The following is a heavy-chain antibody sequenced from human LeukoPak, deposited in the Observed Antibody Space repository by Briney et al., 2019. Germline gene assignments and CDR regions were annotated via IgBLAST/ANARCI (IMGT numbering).Heavy chain of an antibody. CDR3: AKSAGGGWAYYFDY. CDR1: GFIFSSYG. Sequence: PGGSLRLSCAASGFIFSSYGMHWVRQAPGKGLEWVAFIRYDGGNKNFADSVKGRFTISRDNSKNTLFLQINSLRPEDTAVYYCAKSAGGGWAYYFDYWGQGTLVTVSS. J-gene: IGHJ4*02. D-gene: IGHD3-16*01. CDR2: IRYDGGNK. V-gene: IGHV3-30*02.